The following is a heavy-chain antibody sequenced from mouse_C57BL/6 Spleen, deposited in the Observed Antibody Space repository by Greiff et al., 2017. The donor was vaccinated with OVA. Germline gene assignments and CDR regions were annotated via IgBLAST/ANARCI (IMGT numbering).Heavy chain of an antibody. CDR3: ARRDYWDWDVFAY. CDR1: GYTFTSYW. Sequence: QVQLQQSGAELVKPGASVKLSCKASGYTFTSYWMHWVKQRPGQGLEWIGMIHPNSGSTNYNEKFKSKATLTVDKSSSTAYMQLSSLTSEDSAVDYCARRDYWDWDVFAYWGQGTLVTVSA. CDR2: IHPNSGST. D-gene: IGHD4-1*01. J-gene: IGHJ3*01. V-gene: IGHV1-64*01.